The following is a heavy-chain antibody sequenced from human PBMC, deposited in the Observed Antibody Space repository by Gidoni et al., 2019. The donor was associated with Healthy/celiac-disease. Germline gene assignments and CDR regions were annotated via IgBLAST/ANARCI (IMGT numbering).Heavy chain of an antibody. J-gene: IGHJ4*02. D-gene: IGHD1-26*01. Sequence: QLQLQESGPGLVKPSETLSLTCTVSGGSISSSSYYWGWIRQPPGKGLEWIGSIYYSGSTYYNPSLKSRVTISVDTSKNQFSLKLSSVTAADTAVYYCARLRGELLLQGFDYWGQGTLVTVSS. CDR1: GGSISSSSYY. CDR3: ARLRGELLLQGFDY. V-gene: IGHV4-39*01. CDR2: IYYSGST.